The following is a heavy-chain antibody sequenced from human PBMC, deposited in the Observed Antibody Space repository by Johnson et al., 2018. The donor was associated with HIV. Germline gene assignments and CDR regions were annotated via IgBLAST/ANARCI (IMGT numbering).Heavy chain of an antibody. Sequence: VQLVESGGGVVQPGRSLRLSCAASGFTVSSNYMSWVRQAPGKGLEWVSVIYSGGSTYYADSVKGRFTISRDNSKNTLYLQMNSLRAEDTAVYYCARWGSMIEAAFDIWGQGTMVTVSS. CDR1: GFTVSSNY. CDR2: IYSGGST. V-gene: IGHV3-53*01. CDR3: ARWGSMIEAAFDI. J-gene: IGHJ3*02. D-gene: IGHD3-22*01.